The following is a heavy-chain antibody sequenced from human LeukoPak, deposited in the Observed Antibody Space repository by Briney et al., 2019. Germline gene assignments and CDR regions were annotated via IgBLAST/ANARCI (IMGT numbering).Heavy chain of an antibody. J-gene: IGHJ4*02. CDR3: AAGDRNGWYFDY. CDR2: INWNGSST. CDR1: GFTFEDHG. Sequence: GGSLRLSCAASGFTFEDHGVSWVRQVPGKGLEWVSGINWNGSSTGYADSVKGRFTISRDNAKNSLYLQMSSLRAEDTALYYCAAGDRNGWYFDYWGQGTLVTVSS. D-gene: IGHD6-19*01. V-gene: IGHV3-20*04.